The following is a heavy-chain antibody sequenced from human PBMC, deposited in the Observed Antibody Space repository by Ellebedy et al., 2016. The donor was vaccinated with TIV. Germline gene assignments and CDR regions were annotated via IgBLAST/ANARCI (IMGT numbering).Heavy chain of an antibody. CDR3: TTDVRCSGGSCRFPSYWYFDL. CDR2: IKSKTDGGTT. Sequence: GESLKISCAASGFTFSNAWMSWVRQAPGKGLEWVGRIKSKTDGGTTDYAAPVKGRFTISRDDSKNTLYLQMNSLKTEDTAVYYCTTDVRCSGGSCRFPSYWYFDLWGRGTLVTVSS. J-gene: IGHJ2*01. CDR1: GFTFSNAW. D-gene: IGHD2-15*01. V-gene: IGHV3-15*01.